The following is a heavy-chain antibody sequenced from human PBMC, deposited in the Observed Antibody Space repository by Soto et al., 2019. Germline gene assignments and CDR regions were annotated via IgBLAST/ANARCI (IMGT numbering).Heavy chain of an antibody. CDR2: ISSTSNYR. Sequence: NPGGSLRLSCAASGFTFSSYAMTWIRQAPGKGLEWVSEISSTSNYRNYADSVKGRFTISRDNSKNTLYLQMNSLRTEDTAVYYCARGEDFWSGYYTQWDYWGQGTLVTVSS. CDR3: ARGEDFWSGYYTQWDY. CDR1: GFTFSSYA. J-gene: IGHJ4*02. D-gene: IGHD3-3*01. V-gene: IGHV3-21*05.